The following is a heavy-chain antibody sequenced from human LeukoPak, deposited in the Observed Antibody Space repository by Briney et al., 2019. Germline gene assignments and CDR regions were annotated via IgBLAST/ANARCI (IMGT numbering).Heavy chain of an antibody. V-gene: IGHV3-23*01. Sequence: GGSLRLSCVASGFTFINYAMTWVRQAPGKGLEYVSSITDRGDRTYYADSVKGRFTISRDNSKNTLYLQLNSLRVEDTAVYYCARGELRPNNWFDPWGRGTLVTVSS. D-gene: IGHD2/OR15-2a*01. J-gene: IGHJ5*02. CDR2: ITDRGDRT. CDR1: GFTFINYA. CDR3: ARGELRPNNWFDP.